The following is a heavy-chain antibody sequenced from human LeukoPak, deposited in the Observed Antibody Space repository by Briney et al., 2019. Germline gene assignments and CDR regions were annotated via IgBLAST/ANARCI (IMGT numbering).Heavy chain of an antibody. CDR2: IRYDGSNK. Sequence: GRSLRPSCPAAGSTFSSYGMDCVRQAPGNGLEWVAFIRYDGSNKYYADSVKGRFTISRDNSKNTLYLQMNSLRAEDTAVYYCARALEDFDYWGQGTLVTVSS. D-gene: IGHD3-3*01. CDR1: GSTFSSYG. V-gene: IGHV3-30*02. CDR3: ARALEDFDY. J-gene: IGHJ4*02.